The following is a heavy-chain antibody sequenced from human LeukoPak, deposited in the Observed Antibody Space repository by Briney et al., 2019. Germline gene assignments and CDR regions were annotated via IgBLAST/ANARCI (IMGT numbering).Heavy chain of an antibody. CDR3: TRHKPPNCSSTSCYTPGYFDY. V-gene: IGHV3-73*01. J-gene: IGHJ4*02. Sequence: TGGSLKLSCAASGFTFSGSAMHWVRQASGKGLEWVGRIRSKANSYATAYAASVKGRFTISRDDSKNTACLQMNSLKTEDTAVYYCTRHKPPNCSSTSCYTPGYFDYWGQGTLVTVSS. CDR2: IRSKANSYAT. CDR1: GFTFSGSA. D-gene: IGHD2-2*02.